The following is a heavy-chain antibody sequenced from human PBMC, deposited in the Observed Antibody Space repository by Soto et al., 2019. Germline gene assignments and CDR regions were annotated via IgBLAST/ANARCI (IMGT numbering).Heavy chain of an antibody. V-gene: IGHV3-21*01. CDR1: GFTFSSYG. CDR2: ISSSSSYI. J-gene: IGHJ1*01. CDR3: ARDIPHYYDSSGYYYAEYFQH. Sequence: PGGSLRLSCAASGFTFSSYGMNWVRQAPGKGLEWVSSISSSSSYIYYADSVKGRFTISRDNAKNSLYLQMNSLRAEDTAVYYCARDIPHYYDSSGYYYAEYFQHWGQGTLVTVSS. D-gene: IGHD3-22*01.